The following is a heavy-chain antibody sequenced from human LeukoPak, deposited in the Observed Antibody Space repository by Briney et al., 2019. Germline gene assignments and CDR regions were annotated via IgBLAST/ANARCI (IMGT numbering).Heavy chain of an antibody. CDR2: IYETGST. V-gene: IGHV4-4*02. Sequence: SETLSLTCAVSGSSISSGNWWTWVRQPPGRGLEWIGEIYETGSTNFNPSLRGRVTMSVDKSKSQFSLRLSSVTAADTALYYCARRPEYSYDYWGQGILVTVSS. D-gene: IGHD5-18*01. CDR3: ARRPEYSYDY. J-gene: IGHJ4*02. CDR1: GSSISSGNW.